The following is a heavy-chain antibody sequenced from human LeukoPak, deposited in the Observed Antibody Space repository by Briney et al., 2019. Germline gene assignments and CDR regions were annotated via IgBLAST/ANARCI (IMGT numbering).Heavy chain of an antibody. CDR3: ARAQWLDSFDY. V-gene: IGHV3-74*01. CDR1: GFTFSSYW. CDR2: INSDGSST. D-gene: IGHD6-19*01. J-gene: IGHJ4*02. Sequence: GGSLRLSCAASGFTFSSYWMHWVRQAPGKGLVWVSRINSDGSSTNYADSVKGRFTISRDNAKNTLYLQMNSLRDEDTAVYYCARAQWLDSFDYWGQGTLVTVSS.